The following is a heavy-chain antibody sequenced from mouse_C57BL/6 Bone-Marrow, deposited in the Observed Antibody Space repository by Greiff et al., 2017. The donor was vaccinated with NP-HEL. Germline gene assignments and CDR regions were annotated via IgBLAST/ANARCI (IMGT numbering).Heavy chain of an antibody. D-gene: IGHD1-1*01. CDR1: GYTFTSYG. CDR2: IYPRSGNT. CDR3: ARRYYYGSSPFAY. V-gene: IGHV1-81*01. J-gene: IGHJ3*01. Sequence: QVQLQQSGAELARPGASVKLSCKASGYTFTSYGISWVKQRTGQGLEWIGEIYPRSGNTYYNEKFKGKATLTADKSSSTAYMELRSLTSEYSAVYFCARRYYYGSSPFAYWGQGTLVTVSA.